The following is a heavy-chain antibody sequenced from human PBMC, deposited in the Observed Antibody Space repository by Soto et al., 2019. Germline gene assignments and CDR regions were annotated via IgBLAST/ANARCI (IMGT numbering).Heavy chain of an antibody. CDR1: GFTFSNYA. D-gene: IGHD2-2*01. V-gene: IGHV3-23*01. CDR3: ASGGYCSSTSCYGGMDV. CDR2: ISGSGAST. J-gene: IGHJ6*02. Sequence: EVQLLESGGGLVQPGGSLRLSCAASGFTFSNYALSWVRQAPGKGLEWVSGISGSGASTYYADSVKGRFTISRDNSKNTLYLQMNSLRAEDTAIYYCASGGYCSSTSCYGGMDVWGQGTTVTVSS.